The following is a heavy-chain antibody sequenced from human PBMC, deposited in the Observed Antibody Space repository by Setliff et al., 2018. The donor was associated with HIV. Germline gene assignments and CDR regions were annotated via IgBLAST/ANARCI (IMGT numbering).Heavy chain of an antibody. V-gene: IGHV5-51*01. CDR3: ATSDYGGNSGHFQH. CDR1: GYSFTNYW. J-gene: IGHJ1*01. CDR2: IYPGDSDT. Sequence: PGESLKISCKGSGYSFTNYWIAWLRQMPGKGLEWMGIIYPGDSDTMYSPSFQGQVTISADKSISTAYLHWSSLKASDTAMYYCATSDYGGNSGHFQHWGQGTLVTVSS. D-gene: IGHD4-17*01.